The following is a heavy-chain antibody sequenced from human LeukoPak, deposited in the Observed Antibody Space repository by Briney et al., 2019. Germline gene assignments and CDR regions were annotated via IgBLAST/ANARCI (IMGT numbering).Heavy chain of an antibody. D-gene: IGHD6-13*01. Sequence: GGPLRLSCAASGFTFSSYGMHWVRQAPGKGLEWVAFIRYDGSNKYYADSVKGRFTISRDNSKNTLYLQMNSLRAEDTAVYYCAKDAAAAGTLYYYYYYMDVWGKGTTVTVSS. CDR1: GFTFSSYG. J-gene: IGHJ6*03. V-gene: IGHV3-30*02. CDR2: IRYDGSNK. CDR3: AKDAAAAGTLYYYYYYMDV.